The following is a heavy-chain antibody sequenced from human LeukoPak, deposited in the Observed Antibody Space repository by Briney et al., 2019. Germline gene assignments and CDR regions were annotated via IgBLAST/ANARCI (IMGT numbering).Heavy chain of an antibody. V-gene: IGHV1-8*01. CDR2: MNPNSGNT. CDR1: GYTFTSYD. J-gene: IGHJ6*03. CDR3: ARGGILTDYYYYMDV. D-gene: IGHD3-9*01. Sequence: ASVKVSCKASGYTFTSYDINWVRQATGQGLEWMGWMNPNSGNTGYAQKFQGRVTMTRNTSISTAYMELGSLRSEDTAVYYCARGGILTDYYYYMDVWGKGTTVTISS.